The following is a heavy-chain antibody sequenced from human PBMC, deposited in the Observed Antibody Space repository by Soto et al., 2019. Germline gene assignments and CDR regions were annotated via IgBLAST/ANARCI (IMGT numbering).Heavy chain of an antibody. Sequence: EVQLVESGGGLVKPGGSLRLSCAATGCTFSSYSMNWVRQAPGKGLEWVSSISSSSSYIYYADSVKGRFTISRDNAKISLYLQMNSLRAEDTAVYYCARDHGLSSYAFDIWGQGTMVTVSS. CDR1: GCTFSSYS. D-gene: IGHD2-15*01. J-gene: IGHJ3*02. CDR2: ISSSSSYI. CDR3: ARDHGLSSYAFDI. V-gene: IGHV3-21*01.